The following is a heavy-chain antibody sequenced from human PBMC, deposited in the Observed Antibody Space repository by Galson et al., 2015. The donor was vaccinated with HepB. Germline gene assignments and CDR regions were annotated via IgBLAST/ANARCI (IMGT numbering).Heavy chain of an antibody. D-gene: IGHD5-18*01. V-gene: IGHV4-30-2*01. J-gene: IGHJ4*02. CDR3: ALSRGYTYGPPDS. CDR2: IYHSENT. CDR1: GASISSGGFA. Sequence: TLSLTCAVSGASISSGGFAWSWIRQPPGKGLEWIGHIYHSENTYNPSLKRRVIISEDRSKNQFSLRLSSVTAADTAVYYCALSRGYTYGPPDSWGQGALVAVSP.